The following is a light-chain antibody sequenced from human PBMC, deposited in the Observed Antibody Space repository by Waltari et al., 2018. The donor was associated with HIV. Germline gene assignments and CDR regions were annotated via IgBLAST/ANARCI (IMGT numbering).Light chain of an antibody. CDR3: QAWDSNTAHVL. CDR2: QDR. Sequence: SYDLTQPPSVSVSPGQTASIPCSGDKLGGKYASGYQQKAGQSPVLVIFQDRQRPSGTPDRFSGSNAGNTATLTISGTQAMDEADYYCQAWDSNTAHVLFGGGTKVTVL. J-gene: IGLJ2*01. V-gene: IGLV3-1*01. CDR1: KLGGKY.